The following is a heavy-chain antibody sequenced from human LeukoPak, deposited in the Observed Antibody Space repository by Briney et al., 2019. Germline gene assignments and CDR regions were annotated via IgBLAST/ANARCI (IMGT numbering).Heavy chain of an antibody. CDR3: ARDGVLRYFDWLFGNFLDY. J-gene: IGHJ4*02. Sequence: GRSLRLSCAASGFTFSSYAMHWVRQAPGKGLEWVAVISYDGSNKYYADSVKGRFTISRDNSKNTLYLQMNSLRAEDTAVYYCARDGVLRYFDWLFGNFLDYWGQGTLVTVSS. CDR2: ISYDGSNK. D-gene: IGHD3-9*01. V-gene: IGHV3-30-3*01. CDR1: GFTFSSYA.